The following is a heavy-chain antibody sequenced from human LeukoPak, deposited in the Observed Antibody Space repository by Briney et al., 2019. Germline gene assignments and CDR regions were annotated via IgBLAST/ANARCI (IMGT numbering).Heavy chain of an antibody. CDR2: IKEDGSQK. CDR1: GFTFGTYW. D-gene: IGHD3-3*01. V-gene: IGHV3-7*05. Sequence: PGGSLRLSCAASGFTFGTYWMSWVRQAPGKGLEWVANIKEDGSQKYYVDSVRGRFTISRDNAKNSLYLQMNSLRAEDTAGYYCAREVRLVEWSTYYYYGMDVGGQGTTVTVSS. J-gene: IGHJ6*02. CDR3: AREVRLVEWSTYYYYGMDV.